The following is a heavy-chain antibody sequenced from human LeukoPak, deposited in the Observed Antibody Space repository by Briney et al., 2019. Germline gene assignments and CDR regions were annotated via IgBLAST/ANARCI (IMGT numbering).Heavy chain of an antibody. CDR1: GFSLSTSGMC. Sequence: SGPTLVNPTQTLTLTCTFSGFSLSTSGMCMSWIRQPPGKALEWLARIDWDDDKYYSTSLKTRLTISKDTSKNQVVLTMTNMDPVDTATYYCARALWWDCSSTSCSYYYYYYYMDVWGKGTTVTVSS. CDR3: ARALWWDCSSTSCSYYYYYYYMDV. J-gene: IGHJ6*03. D-gene: IGHD2-2*01. V-gene: IGHV2-70*11. CDR2: IDWDDDK.